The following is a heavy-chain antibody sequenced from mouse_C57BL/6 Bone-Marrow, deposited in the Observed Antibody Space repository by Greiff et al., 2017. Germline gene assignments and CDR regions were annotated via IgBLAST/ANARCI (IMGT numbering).Heavy chain of an antibody. V-gene: IGHV5-4*01. CDR2: ISDGGSYT. Sequence: EVQLVESGGGLVKPGGSLKLSCAASGFTFSSYAMSWVRQTPEKRLEWVATISDGGSYTYYPDNVKGRFTITRDNAKNNLYLQMSHLQSEDTAMYYCARPRDYDVAWFAYWGQGTLVTVSA. J-gene: IGHJ3*01. CDR1: GFTFSSYA. CDR3: ARPRDYDVAWFAY. D-gene: IGHD2-4*01.